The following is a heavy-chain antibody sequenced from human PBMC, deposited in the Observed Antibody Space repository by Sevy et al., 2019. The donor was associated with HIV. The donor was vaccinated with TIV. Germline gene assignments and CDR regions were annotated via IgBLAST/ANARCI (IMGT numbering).Heavy chain of an antibody. J-gene: IGHJ6*02. CDR2: ISAYNGNT. D-gene: IGHD3-22*01. V-gene: IGHV1-18*01. CDR3: ARDVWLSTYYYGMDV. CDR1: GYTFTSYG. Sequence: ASVKVSCKASGYTFTSYGISWVRQAPGQGLEWMGWISAYNGNTNYAQKLQGRVTMTTDTSTSTAYMELRSLRSDDTAVYYCARDVWLSTYYYGMDVWGQGTTVTVSS.